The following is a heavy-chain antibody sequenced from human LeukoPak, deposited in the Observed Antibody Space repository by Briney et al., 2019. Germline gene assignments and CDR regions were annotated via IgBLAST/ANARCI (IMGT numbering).Heavy chain of an antibody. CDR3: AKHASCIGYDRFDC. V-gene: IGHV3-23*01. CDR2: FSGSGTST. Sequence: GGSLRLSCTASGFTFSRYAMSWVRQAPGKGLEWVSGFSGSGTSTYYADSVKGRFTISRDTSKNTLYLQMNSLRAEDTAVYYCAKHASCIGYDRFDCWGQGTLVTVSS. CDR1: GFTFSRYA. D-gene: IGHD5-12*01. J-gene: IGHJ4*02.